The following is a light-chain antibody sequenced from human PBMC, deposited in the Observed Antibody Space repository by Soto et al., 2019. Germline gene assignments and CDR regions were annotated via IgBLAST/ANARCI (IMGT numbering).Light chain of an antibody. CDR1: QSISSW. CDR3: QQYYSFPPT. Sequence: DIQLTQSPSTLSASVGGRVTITCRASQSISSWLAWYQQKPGKAPKLLIYKASNLESGVPSRFSGSGSGTDFTLTISCLQSEDFATYYCQQYYSFPPTFAQRTRLEIK. CDR2: KAS. J-gene: IGKJ5*01. V-gene: IGKV1-5*03.